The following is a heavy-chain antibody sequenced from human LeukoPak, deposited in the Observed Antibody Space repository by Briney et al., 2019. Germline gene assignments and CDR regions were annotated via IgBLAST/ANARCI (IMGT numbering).Heavy chain of an antibody. V-gene: IGHV3-48*03. J-gene: IGHJ6*02. Sequence: GGSLRLSCAASGFTFSSYEMNWVRQAPGKGLEWVSYISSSGSTIYYADSVKGRFTISRENAKNSLYLQMNSLRAEDTAVYYCARDGYGSGSYYPYYYYGMDVWGQGTTVTVSS. CDR2: ISSSGSTI. D-gene: IGHD3-10*01. CDR3: ARDGYGSGSYYPYYYYGMDV. CDR1: GFTFSSYE.